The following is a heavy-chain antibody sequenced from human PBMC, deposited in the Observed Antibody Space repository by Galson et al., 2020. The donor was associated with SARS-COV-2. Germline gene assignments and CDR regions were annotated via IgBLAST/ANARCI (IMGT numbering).Heavy chain of an antibody. CDR2: IYYSGST. CDR3: ARLLSSSWDFDY. V-gene: IGHV4-59*08. J-gene: IGHJ4*02. CDR1: GGSISSYY. D-gene: IGHD6-13*01. Sequence: ETSETLSLTCTVSGGSISSYYWSWIRQPPGKGLEWIGYIYYSGSTNYNPSLKSRVTISVDTSKNQFSLKLSSVTAADTAVYYCARLLSSSWDFDYWGQGTLVTVSS.